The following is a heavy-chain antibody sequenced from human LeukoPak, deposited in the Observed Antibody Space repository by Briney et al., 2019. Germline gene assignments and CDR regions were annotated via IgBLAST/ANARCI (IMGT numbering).Heavy chain of an antibody. CDR2: INSDVSST. CDR3: ARGYDSSGYYYADAFDI. D-gene: IGHD3-22*01. CDR1: GFTFSRYL. Sequence: GGSLRLSCAASGFTFSRYLMHWVRQAPGKGLVWVSRINSDVSSTSYADSVKGRFTISRDNAKNTLYLQMNSLRAEDTAVYYCARGYDSSGYYYADAFDIWGQGTTVTVSS. J-gene: IGHJ3*02. V-gene: IGHV3-74*01.